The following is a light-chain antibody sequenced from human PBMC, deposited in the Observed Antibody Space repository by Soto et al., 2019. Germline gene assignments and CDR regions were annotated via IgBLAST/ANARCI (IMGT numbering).Light chain of an antibody. V-gene: IGKV3-20*01. CDR2: GAS. J-gene: IGKJ4*01. Sequence: EIVLTQSPGTLSLSPGERATLSCRASQSVSSSYLAWYQQKPGQAPRLLIYGASSRATGIPDRFSGSGSGKDFTLTISRLGPEDFAVYYCQQYATFGGGTKVDIK. CDR1: QSVSSSY. CDR3: QQYAT.